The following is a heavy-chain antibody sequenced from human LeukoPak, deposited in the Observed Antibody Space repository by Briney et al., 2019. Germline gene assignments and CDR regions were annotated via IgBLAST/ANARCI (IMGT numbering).Heavy chain of an antibody. CDR2: MYYTGSYTGTT. Sequence: SETLSLTCIVSDGSISGSSFYWGWIRQPPGKGLEWIGSMYYTGSYTGTTYYNPSLESRVTVSVDTSKNLCSLKLTSVTAADTAVYYCVGEEYGTGSYYKSSDWGQGTLVTVSS. D-gene: IGHD3-10*01. V-gene: IGHV4-39*01. J-gene: IGHJ4*02. CDR3: VGEEYGTGSYYKSSD. CDR1: DGSISGSSFY.